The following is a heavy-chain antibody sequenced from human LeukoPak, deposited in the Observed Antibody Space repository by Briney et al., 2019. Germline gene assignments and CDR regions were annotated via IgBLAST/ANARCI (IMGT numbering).Heavy chain of an antibody. CDR3: ARSLGYCSAGSCFPFDY. V-gene: IGHV3-7*05. D-gene: IGHD2-15*01. CDR2: IKQDGSDK. Sequence: GGSLRLSCAASGFTFSSYWMSWVRQAPGKGLEWVANIKQDGSDKYYVDSVKGRFTISRDNAKNSLYLQMNSLRAEDTAVYYCARSLGYCSAGSCFPFDYWGQGTLVAVSS. J-gene: IGHJ4*02. CDR1: GFTFSSYW.